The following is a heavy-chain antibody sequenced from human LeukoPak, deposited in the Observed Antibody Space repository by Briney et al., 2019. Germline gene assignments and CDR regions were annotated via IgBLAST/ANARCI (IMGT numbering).Heavy chain of an antibody. CDR1: GGSLSSYY. Sequence: SETLSLTCTVSGGSLSSYYWSWIRQPPGEGLEWIGYIYYSGSTNYNPSHKSRATKSVDTSKNQLSLKLNSVTAADTAVYYCARVGIVVVPAAPRYYYYYMDVWGKGTTVTVSS. V-gene: IGHV4-59*01. D-gene: IGHD2-2*01. CDR3: ARVGIVVVPAAPRYYYYYMDV. CDR2: IYYSGST. J-gene: IGHJ6*03.